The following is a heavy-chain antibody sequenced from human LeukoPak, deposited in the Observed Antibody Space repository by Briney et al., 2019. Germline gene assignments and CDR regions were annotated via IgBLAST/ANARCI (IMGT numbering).Heavy chain of an antibody. CDR3: AKAQPHMLDAFDI. CDR1: GFTFSSYG. J-gene: IGHJ3*02. D-gene: IGHD2-8*01. Sequence: GGSLRLSCAASGFTFSSYGMHWVRQAPGKGLEWVAFIRYDGSNKYYADSVKGRFTISRDNSKNTLYLQMNSLRAEDTAVYYCAKAQPHMLDAFDIWGQGTMVTVSS. CDR2: IRYDGSNK. V-gene: IGHV3-30*02.